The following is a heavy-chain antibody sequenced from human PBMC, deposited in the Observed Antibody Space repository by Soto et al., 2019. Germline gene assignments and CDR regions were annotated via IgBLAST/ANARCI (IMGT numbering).Heavy chain of an antibody. CDR3: ARIESRGALGFYGMDV. V-gene: IGHV1-18*01. Sequence: QVQLVQSGAEVKKPGASVKVSCKASGYTFTSYGISWVRQAPGQGLEWMGWISAYNGNTNYAQKLQGRVTMTTDTXTXXAYMQLRSLRSDDTAVYYCARIESRGALGFYGMDVWGQGTTVTVSS. J-gene: IGHJ6*02. CDR2: ISAYNGNT. CDR1: GYTFTSYG.